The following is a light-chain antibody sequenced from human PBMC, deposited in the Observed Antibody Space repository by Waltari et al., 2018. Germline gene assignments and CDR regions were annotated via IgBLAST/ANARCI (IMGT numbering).Light chain of an antibody. CDR2: GVS. Sequence: QSALTQPASVSGSPGQSITISCTGTSSDADNYNFVSWYQQHPGKAPKLMIYGVSKRPSGVSDRFSGSKSGNTASLTISGLQAEDEADYYCSSYTNIITYVFGTGTKVTVL. CDR3: SSYTNIITYV. V-gene: IGLV2-14*01. J-gene: IGLJ1*01. CDR1: SSDADNYNF.